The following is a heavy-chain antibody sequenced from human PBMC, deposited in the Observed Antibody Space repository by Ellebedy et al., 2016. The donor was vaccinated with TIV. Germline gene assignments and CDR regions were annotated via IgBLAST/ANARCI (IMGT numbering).Heavy chain of an antibody. CDR2: ISASGMTK. J-gene: IGHJ5*02. D-gene: IGHD1-26*01. CDR3: AKLGPGTGGSVLSSYFDP. V-gene: IGHV3-23*01. CDR1: GFTFSAYG. Sequence: GESLKISCAASGFTFSAYGMSWVRQAPGKGMEWVSGISASGMTKDYADSVKGRFTISKDNSKKTMYLQMDSLSADDTAVYHCAKLGPGTGGSVLSSYFDPWGQGTLVTVSS.